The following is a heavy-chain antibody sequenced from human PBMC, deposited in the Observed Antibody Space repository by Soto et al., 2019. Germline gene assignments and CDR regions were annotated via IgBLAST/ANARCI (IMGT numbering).Heavy chain of an antibody. CDR2: IYPDDSDT. CDR3: ARNRGNTVMLIIDA. Sequence: GESLKISCKTSGYPFTNYWNAWVRQMPGKGPEWMGIIYPDDSDTRYSPSIEGRVTFSAYKSTTTASLQWSSLEASDTAMYFCARNRGNTVMLIIDAWGQGTQVTVSS. V-gene: IGHV5-51*01. J-gene: IGHJ5*02. CDR1: GYPFTNYW. D-gene: IGHD3-16*01.